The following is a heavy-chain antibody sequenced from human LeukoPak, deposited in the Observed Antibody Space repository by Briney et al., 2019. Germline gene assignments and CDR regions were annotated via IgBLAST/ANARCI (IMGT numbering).Heavy chain of an antibody. V-gene: IGHV3-21*01. J-gene: IGHJ4*02. Sequence: GGSLRLSCAASGFTFSGYSMNWVRQAPGKGLEWVSSISSSSSYIYYADSVKGRFTISRDNAKNSLYLQMNSLRAEDTAVYYCASARPTVRGVTTRHEYWGQGTLVTVSS. CDR2: ISSSSSYI. D-gene: IGHD3-10*02. CDR1: GFTFSGYS. CDR3: ASARPTVRGVTTRHEY.